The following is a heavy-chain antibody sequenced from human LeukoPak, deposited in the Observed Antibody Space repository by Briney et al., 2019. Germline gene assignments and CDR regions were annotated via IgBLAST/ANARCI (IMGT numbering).Heavy chain of an antibody. V-gene: IGHV3-23*01. CDR2: ISGSGGST. D-gene: IGHD3-9*01. J-gene: IGHJ4*02. Sequence: GGSLRLSCAASGFTFSSYAMSWVRQAPGKGLEWVSAISGSGGSTYYADSVKGRFTISRDNSKNTLYLQMNSLRAEDTAVYYCAKGDDILTGPPKYYFDYWGQGTLVTVSS. CDR1: GFTFSSYA. CDR3: AKGDDILTGPPKYYFDY.